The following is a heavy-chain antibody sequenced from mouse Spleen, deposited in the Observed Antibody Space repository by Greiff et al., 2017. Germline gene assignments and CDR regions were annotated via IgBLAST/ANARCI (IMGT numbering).Heavy chain of an antibody. J-gene: IGHJ2*01. CDR2: ISSGSSTI. CDR3: ATLYDYLDY. CDR1: GFTFSDYG. D-gene: IGHD2-3*01. Sequence: EVKLMESGGGLVKPGGSLKLSCAASGFTFSDYGMHWVRQAPEKGLEWVAYISSGSSTIYYADTVKGRFTISRDNAKNTLFLQMTSLRSEDTAMYYCATLYDYLDYWGQGTTLTVSS. V-gene: IGHV5-17*01.